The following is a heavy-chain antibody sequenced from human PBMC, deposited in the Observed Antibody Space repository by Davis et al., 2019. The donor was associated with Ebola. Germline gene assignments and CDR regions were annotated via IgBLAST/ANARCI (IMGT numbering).Heavy chain of an antibody. CDR1: GYTFTSYG. V-gene: IGHV1-18*01. CDR2: SSAYNGNT. J-gene: IGHJ6*02. D-gene: IGHD2-15*01. CDR3: ARSRPDRYCSGGSCYPADYGMDV. Sequence: ASVKVSCKASGYTFTSYGISWVRQAPGQGLEWRGWSSAYNGNTNYAQKLQGRVTMTTDTSTSTAYMELSSLRSEDTAVYYCARSRPDRYCSGGSCYPADYGMDVWGQGTTVTVSS.